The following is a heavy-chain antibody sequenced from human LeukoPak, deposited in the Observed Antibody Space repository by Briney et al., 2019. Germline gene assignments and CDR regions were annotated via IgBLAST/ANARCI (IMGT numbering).Heavy chain of an antibody. Sequence: SETLSLTCTVSGGSVSSGSYYWSWIRQPPGKGLEWIGYIYHSGSTNYNPSLQSRVTISVDTSKNQFSLNLNSVTAADTAVYYCARGGAARLHFQNWGQGTLVTASS. V-gene: IGHV4-61*01. CDR2: IYHSGST. CDR1: GGSVSSGSYY. J-gene: IGHJ1*01. D-gene: IGHD6-6*01. CDR3: ARGGAARLHFQN.